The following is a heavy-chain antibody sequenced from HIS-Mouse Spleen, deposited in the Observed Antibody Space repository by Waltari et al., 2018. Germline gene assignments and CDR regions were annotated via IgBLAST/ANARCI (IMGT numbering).Heavy chain of an antibody. D-gene: IGHD3-3*01. Sequence: QVQLQQWGAGLLKPSETLSLTCAVYGGAFSGYYCSWIRQPPGKGLEWIGEINHNGRTNYNPSLKSRVTISVDTSKNQFSLKLSSVTAADTAVYYCARGRRGVVIQDGFDPWGQGTLVTVSS. CDR2: INHNGRT. CDR3: ARGRRGVVIQDGFDP. V-gene: IGHV4-34*01. J-gene: IGHJ5*02. CDR1: GGAFSGYY.